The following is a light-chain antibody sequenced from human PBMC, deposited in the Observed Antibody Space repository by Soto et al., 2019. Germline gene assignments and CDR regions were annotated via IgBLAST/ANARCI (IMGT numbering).Light chain of an antibody. CDR1: QSINSE. J-gene: IGKJ2*01. CDR2: GAS. Sequence: EIVMTQSPATLSLSPRERAALSCRASQSINSELAWYQQKPCQPPRLLIYGASTRATGVPASFTGSESVSEFTLTISGLQSEDFAVYYCQQGHNWPLSFGHGTRLEI. CDR3: QQGHNWPLS. V-gene: IGKV3-15*01.